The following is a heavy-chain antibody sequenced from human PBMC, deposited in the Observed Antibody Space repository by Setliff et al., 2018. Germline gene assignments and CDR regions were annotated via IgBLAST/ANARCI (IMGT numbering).Heavy chain of an antibody. V-gene: IGHV1-69*13. CDR1: GGTFSSYA. D-gene: IGHD1-1*01. Sequence: GASVKVSCKASGGTFSSYAISWVRQAPGQGLEWMGGIIPILGTANYAQKFQGRVTITADESTSTAYMELSSLRSEDTAVYYCARDDERTLDYWGQGTLVTVSS. CDR2: IIPILGTA. J-gene: IGHJ4*02. CDR3: ARDDERTLDY.